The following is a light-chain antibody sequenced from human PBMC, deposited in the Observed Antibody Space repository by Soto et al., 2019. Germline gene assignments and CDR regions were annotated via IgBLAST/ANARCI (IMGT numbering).Light chain of an antibody. CDR3: HQYDSSPLT. J-gene: IGKJ4*01. V-gene: IGKV3-20*01. Sequence: EIVLTQSPGTLSLSPGERAILSCRASQSVSSCYLAWYEQKPGQAPRLLIYGASSRATGIPDRFSGSGSGTDFTLTISRLEPEDFAVYYCHQYDSSPLTFGGGTKVEIK. CDR2: GAS. CDR1: QSVSSCY.